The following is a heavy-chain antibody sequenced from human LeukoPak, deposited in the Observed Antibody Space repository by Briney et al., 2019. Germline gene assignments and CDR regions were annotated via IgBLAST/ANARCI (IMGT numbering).Heavy chain of an antibody. D-gene: IGHD2-15*01. CDR3: AKDRRCSGGSCYSWVS. Sequence: GGSLRLSCAASGFTFSDYYMSWIRQAPGKGLEWVSYISSSGSTIYYADSAKGRFTISRDNSKNTLYLQMNSLRAEDTAVYYCAKDRRCSGGSCYSWVSWGQGTLVTVSS. V-gene: IGHV3-11*01. J-gene: IGHJ4*02. CDR1: GFTFSDYY. CDR2: ISSSGSTI.